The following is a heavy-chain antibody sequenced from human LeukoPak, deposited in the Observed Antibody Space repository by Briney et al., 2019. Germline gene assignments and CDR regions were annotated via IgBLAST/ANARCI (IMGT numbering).Heavy chain of an antibody. CDR2: MNPNSGNT. CDR1: GYTFTSYG. V-gene: IGHV1-8*02. Sequence: ASVKVSCKASGYTFTSYGINWVRQATGQGLEWMGWMNPNSGNTGYAQKFQGRVTMTRNTSISTAYMELSSLRSEDTAVYYCARSLLVGDSYYYYYMDVWGKGTTVTVSS. CDR3: ARSLLVGDSYYYYYMDV. J-gene: IGHJ6*03. D-gene: IGHD1-26*01.